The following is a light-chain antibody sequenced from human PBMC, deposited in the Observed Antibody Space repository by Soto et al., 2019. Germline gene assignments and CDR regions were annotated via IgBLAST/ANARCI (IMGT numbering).Light chain of an antibody. CDR2: SNN. J-gene: IGLJ2*01. Sequence: QPVLTQPPSASGTPGQRVTISCSGSSSNIGSNYVYWYQQLPGTAPKLLIYSNNQRPSGVPDRFSGSKSGTSASLAISGLRSEDEADYYCAAWDDSLNVWVFGGGTKVTVL. V-gene: IGLV1-47*02. CDR3: AAWDDSLNVWV. CDR1: SSNIGSNY.